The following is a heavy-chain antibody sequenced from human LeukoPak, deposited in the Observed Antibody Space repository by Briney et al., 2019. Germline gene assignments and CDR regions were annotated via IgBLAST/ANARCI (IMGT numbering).Heavy chain of an antibody. J-gene: IGHJ1*01. CDR1: GFTFSNFR. D-gene: IGHD6-19*01. Sequence: GGSLRLSCATSGFTFSNFRMSWVRQVPGKGLEWVSGISNSADVTYYADSVKGRFTISRDYSKNTLYLQMNSLRVEDTALYYCAKVQCRGCTDGQFHHWGQGTLVTVSS. CDR3: AKVQCRGCTDGQFHH. CDR2: ISNSADVT. V-gene: IGHV3-23*01.